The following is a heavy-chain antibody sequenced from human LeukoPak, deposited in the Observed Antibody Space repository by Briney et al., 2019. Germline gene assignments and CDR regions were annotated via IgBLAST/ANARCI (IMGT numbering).Heavy chain of an antibody. D-gene: IGHD1-1*01. CDR2: IIPIFGIA. CDR1: GGTFSSYA. Sequence: VASVKLSCKASGGTFSSYAISWVRQAPGQGLEWMGRIIPIFGIANYAQKFQGRVTITADKSTSTAYMELSSLRSEDTAVYYCAGPSVVQNYYYYGMDVWGQGTTVTVSS. V-gene: IGHV1-69*04. CDR3: AGPSVVQNYYYYGMDV. J-gene: IGHJ6*02.